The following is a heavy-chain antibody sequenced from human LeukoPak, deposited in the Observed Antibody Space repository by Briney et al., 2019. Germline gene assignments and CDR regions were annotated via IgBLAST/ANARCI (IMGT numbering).Heavy chain of an antibody. CDR3: ARGGYCSSTSCYGPTSY. CDR1: GYTFTSYY. J-gene: IGHJ4*02. D-gene: IGHD2-2*01. CDR2: INPNSGGT. V-gene: IGHV1-2*02. Sequence: ASVKVSCKASGYTFTSYYMHWVRQAPGQGLEWMGWINPNSGGTNYAQKFQGRVTMTRDTSISTAYMELSRLRSDDTAVYYCARGGYCSSTSCYGPTSYWGQGTLVTVSS.